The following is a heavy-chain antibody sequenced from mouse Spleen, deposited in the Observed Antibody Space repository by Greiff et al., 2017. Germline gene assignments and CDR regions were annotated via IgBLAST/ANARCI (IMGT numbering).Heavy chain of an antibody. J-gene: IGHJ2*01. V-gene: IGHV8-12*01. CDR1: GFSLSTSGMG. D-gene: IGHD4-1*01. CDR2: IYWDDDK. Sequence: ESGPGILQSSQTLSLTCSFSGFSLSTSGMGVSWIRQPSGKGLEWLAHIYWDDDKRYNPSLKSRLTISKDTSRNQVFLKITSVDTADTATYYCARRRGWDGGYYFDYWGQGTTLTVSS. CDR3: ARRRGWDGGYYFDY.